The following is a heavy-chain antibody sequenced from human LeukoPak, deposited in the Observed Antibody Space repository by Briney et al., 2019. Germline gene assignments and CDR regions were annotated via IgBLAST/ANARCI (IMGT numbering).Heavy chain of an antibody. CDR3: ARHYPYSSSSVAFDI. Sequence: PSETLSLTCAVSGYSISSGYYWGWIRQPPGKGLEWIGSIYHSGSTYYNPALKSRVTISVDTSKNQFSLKLSSVPPADTAVYYCARHYPYSSSSVAFDIWGRGTMVTVSS. D-gene: IGHD6-6*01. V-gene: IGHV4-38-2*01. CDR2: IYHSGST. CDR1: GYSISSGYY. J-gene: IGHJ3*02.